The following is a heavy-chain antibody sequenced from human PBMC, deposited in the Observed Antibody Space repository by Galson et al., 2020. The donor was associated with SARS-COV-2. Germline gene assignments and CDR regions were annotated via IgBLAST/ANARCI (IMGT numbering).Heavy chain of an antibody. CDR2: IYWDDEK. V-gene: IGHV2-5*02. CDR1: GFSLTTARLG. D-gene: IGHD3-9*01. Sequence: SGPTLVKPTQTLTLTCSFSGFSLTTARLGVAWIRQPPGKALEWLALIYWDDEKRYNTSLKSRLTIAKDTSKNQVVLTVTNMDPVDTATYYCAHDPTGFFYFPFWGQGTRVTVSS. CDR3: AHDPTGFFYFPF. J-gene: IGHJ4*02.